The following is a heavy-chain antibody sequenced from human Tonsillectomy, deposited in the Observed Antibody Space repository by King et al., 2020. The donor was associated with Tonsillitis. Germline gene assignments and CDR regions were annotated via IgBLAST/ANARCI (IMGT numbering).Heavy chain of an antibody. V-gene: IGHV3-11*01. CDR1: GFTFSDSY. D-gene: IGHD4-17*01. CDR2: ISRSGSTI. J-gene: IGHJ6*02. CDR3: ARVYGDYDLYYYYGLDV. Sequence: VQLVESGGGLVKPRGSLRLSCAASGFTFSDSYMSWIRQAPGKGLEWVSYISRSGSTIHYADSVKGRFTISRDNAKNSLYLQMNSLGAEDTAVYFCARVYGDYDLYYYYGLDVWGQGTTVTVSS.